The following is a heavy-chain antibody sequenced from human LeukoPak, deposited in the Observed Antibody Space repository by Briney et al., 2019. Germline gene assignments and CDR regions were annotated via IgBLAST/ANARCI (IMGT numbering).Heavy chain of an antibody. D-gene: IGHD2-15*01. J-gene: IGHJ6*03. CDR3: ARARERGYCSVGTCYNYYFMDV. V-gene: IGHV1-46*01. CDR1: GYTFTKSDY. CDR2: INPSDGTT. Sequence: ASVKVSCKASGYTFTKSDYMHWVRQAPGQGLEWMGIINPSDGTTFYAQKFQGRVTMTRDTSTSTVYLELGSLRSEDTAVFYCARARERGYCSVGTCYNYYFMDVWGKGTTVTVSS.